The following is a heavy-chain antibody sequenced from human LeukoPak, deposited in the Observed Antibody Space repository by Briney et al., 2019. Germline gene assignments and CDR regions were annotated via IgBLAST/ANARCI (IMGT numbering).Heavy chain of an antibody. CDR2: ISYRGGT. D-gene: IGHD2/OR15-2a*01. Sequence: SETLSLTCGVSGGSINSCGYYWSWLRQLPGKGLEWIGYISYRGGTYYNSSLKSRLTISLDTSKNYYSVNLTSVTAADTAVYYCARGRAEDTTKPRYFDYWGPGTLVTVSS. CDR3: ARGRAEDTTKPRYFDY. V-gene: IGHV4-31*11. J-gene: IGHJ4*02. CDR1: GGSINSCGYY.